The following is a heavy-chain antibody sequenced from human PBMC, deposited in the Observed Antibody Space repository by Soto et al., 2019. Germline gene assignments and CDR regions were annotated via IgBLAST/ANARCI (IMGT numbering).Heavy chain of an antibody. Sequence: QVQLVQSGAEVKKPGASVKVSCKASGYTFTGYYMHWVRQAPGQGLEWMGWISAYNGNTNYAQKLQGRVTMTTDTSTSTAYMELRSLRSDDTAVYYCASSLSGIYYYYGMDVWGQGTTVTVSS. CDR3: ASSLSGIYYYYGMDV. J-gene: IGHJ6*02. D-gene: IGHD1-20*01. CDR1: GYTFTGYY. V-gene: IGHV1-18*04. CDR2: ISAYNGNT.